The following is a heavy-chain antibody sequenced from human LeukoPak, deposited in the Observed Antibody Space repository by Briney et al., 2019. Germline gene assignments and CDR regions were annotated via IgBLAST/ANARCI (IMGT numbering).Heavy chain of an antibody. V-gene: IGHV4-39*07. J-gene: IGHJ4*02. CDR1: GGSISSSSYY. CDR3: ARDPYYYDSSGYDY. Sequence: SETLSLTCTVSGGSISSSSYYWGWIRQPPGKGLEWIGSIYYSGSTYYNPSLKSRVTISVDTSNNQFSLKLSSVTAADTAVYYCARDPYYYDSSGYDYWGQGTLVTVSS. CDR2: IYYSGST. D-gene: IGHD3-22*01.